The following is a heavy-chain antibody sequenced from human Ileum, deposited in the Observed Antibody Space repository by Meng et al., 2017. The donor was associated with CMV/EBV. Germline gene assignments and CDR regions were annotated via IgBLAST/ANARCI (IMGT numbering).Heavy chain of an antibody. CDR2: IFHSGST. CDR3: ARQGNNNNYWFDF. V-gene: IGHV4-4*02. Sequence: VSCDSISNNNWWSRVRQAPGKGLEWIGEIFHSGSTNYNPSLKSRVATSIDKSKNQFSLRVTSVTAADTAVYYCARQGNNNNYWFDFWGQGTLVTVSS. D-gene: IGHD4-11*01. J-gene: IGHJ5*01. CDR1: CDSISNNNW.